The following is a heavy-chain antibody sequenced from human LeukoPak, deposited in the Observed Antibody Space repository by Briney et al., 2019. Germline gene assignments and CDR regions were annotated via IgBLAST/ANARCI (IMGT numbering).Heavy chain of an antibody. CDR3: AREPPYYDFWSGWSDYGMDV. V-gene: IGHV3-21*01. J-gene: IGHJ6*02. CDR1: GFTFSSYS. D-gene: IGHD3-3*01. CDR2: ISSCSSYI. Sequence: PGGSLRLSCAASGFTFSSYSMNWVRQAPGKGLEWVSSISSCSSYIYYADSVKGRFTISRDNAKNSLYLQMNSLRAEDTAVYYCAREPPYYDFWSGWSDYGMDVRGQGTTVTVSS.